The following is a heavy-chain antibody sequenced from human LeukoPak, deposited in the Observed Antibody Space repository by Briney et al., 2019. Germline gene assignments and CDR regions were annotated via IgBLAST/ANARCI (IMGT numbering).Heavy chain of an antibody. V-gene: IGHV3-21*01. CDR3: AKPRTRLAWFDP. J-gene: IGHJ5*02. CDR2: ISTSSSYI. D-gene: IGHD6-19*01. CDR1: GFTFSSYS. Sequence: PGGSLRLSCAASGFTFSSYSMNWVRQAPGKGLEWVSFISTSSSYIYYADSVKGRFTISRDNARNSLYLHMNSLRAEDTAVYYCAKPRTRLAWFDPWGQGTLVTVSS.